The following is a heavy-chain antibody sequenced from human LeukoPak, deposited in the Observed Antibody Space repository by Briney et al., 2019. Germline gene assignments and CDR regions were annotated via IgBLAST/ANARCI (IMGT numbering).Heavy chain of an antibody. D-gene: IGHD3-22*01. CDR1: GFTFTNAW. Sequence: GGSLRLSCAASGFTFTNAWMSWVRQAPGKGLEWVGRIRSNSDGGTIDYAAPVKGRFTLSRDDSKTTLYLQMNSLQTEDTAVYYCATDFYDSTWGQGTLVTVSS. CDR3: ATDFYDST. J-gene: IGHJ5*02. CDR2: IRSNSDGGTI. V-gene: IGHV3-15*01.